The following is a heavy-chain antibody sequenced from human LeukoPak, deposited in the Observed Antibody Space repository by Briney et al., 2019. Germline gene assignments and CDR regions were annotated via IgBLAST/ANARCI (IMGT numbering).Heavy chain of an antibody. V-gene: IGHV3-30*18. CDR1: GFTFSSYG. CDR3: AKDRGVGAFDY. CDR2: ISYDGSNK. D-gene: IGHD1-26*01. Sequence: GRSLRLSCAASGFTFSSYGMHWVRQAPGKGLEWVAVISYDGSNKYYADSVKGRFTISRDNSKNTLYLQMNSLRAEDTAVYYCAKDRGVGAFDYWGQGTLVTVSS. J-gene: IGHJ4*02.